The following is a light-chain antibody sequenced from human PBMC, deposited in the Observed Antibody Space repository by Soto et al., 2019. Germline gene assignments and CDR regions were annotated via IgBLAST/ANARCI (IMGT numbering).Light chain of an antibody. Sequence: IQLTQSPCSLSANPGDRATLTCQASQNINNYSNWYQQKPGRAPKLLICDASNLEAGVPSRFRGSGSGTDFTFTISRLQPEDIATYYCQQYENLPTFGQGTRLEIK. CDR1: QNINNY. CDR3: QQYENLPT. J-gene: IGKJ5*01. V-gene: IGKV1-33*01. CDR2: DAS.